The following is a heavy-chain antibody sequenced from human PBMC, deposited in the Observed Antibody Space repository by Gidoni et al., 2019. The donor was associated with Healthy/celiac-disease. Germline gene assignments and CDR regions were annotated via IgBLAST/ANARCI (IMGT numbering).Heavy chain of an antibody. CDR3: AKDYYGSGSYLADI. CDR2: ISGSGGST. D-gene: IGHD3-10*01. V-gene: IGHV3-23*01. CDR1: GFTFSSYA. J-gene: IGHJ3*02. Sequence: EVQLLESGGGLVQPGGSLRLSCAASGFTFSSYAMSWVRQAPGKGLEWVSAISGSGGSTYYAASVKGRFTISRDNSKNTLYLKMNSLRAEDTAVYYCAKDYYGSGSYLADIWGQGTMVTVSS.